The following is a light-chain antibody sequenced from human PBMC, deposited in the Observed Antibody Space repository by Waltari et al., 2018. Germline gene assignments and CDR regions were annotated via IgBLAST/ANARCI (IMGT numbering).Light chain of an antibody. J-gene: IGLJ3*02. Sequence: QSVLTQPPSASGAPGQRVTITCSIGSSNIGSNNVNWYQQFPGTAPKLLMFNDDQRASGVPGRFSGSRSVTSASLAISGLQSEDEATYYCAAWDDTLKGLFGGGTTLTVL. CDR1: SSNIGSNN. CDR3: AAWDDTLKGL. CDR2: NDD. V-gene: IGLV1-44*01.